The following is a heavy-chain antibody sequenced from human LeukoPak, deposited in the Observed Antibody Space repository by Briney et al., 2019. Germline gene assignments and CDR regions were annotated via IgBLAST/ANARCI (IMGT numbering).Heavy chain of an antibody. CDR1: GFTFSNYW. CDR2: IDQDGSEK. Sequence: GGSLRLSCAASGFTFSNYWMSWVRQAPGRGLEWVANIDQDGSEKYYVDSVKGRFTISRDNAKNSLYLQMNSLGVEDTAVYYCARGGGAPTSWGQGTPVTVSS. D-gene: IGHD1-26*01. CDR3: ARGGGAPTS. V-gene: IGHV3-7*05. J-gene: IGHJ5*02.